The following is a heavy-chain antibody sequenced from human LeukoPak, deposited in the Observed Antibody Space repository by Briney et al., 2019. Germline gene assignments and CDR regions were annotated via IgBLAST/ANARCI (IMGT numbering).Heavy chain of an antibody. Sequence: GGSLRLSCAASGFTFSSYAMSWVRQAPGKGLEWVSAISGSGGSTYYADSVKGRFTISRDNSKNTLYLQMNSLRAEDTAVYYCAKNPQKDDILTGYQLWCDYWGQGTLVTVSS. CDR3: AKNPQKDDILTGYQLWCDY. CDR1: GFTFSSYA. J-gene: IGHJ4*02. V-gene: IGHV3-23*01. CDR2: ISGSGGST. D-gene: IGHD3-9*01.